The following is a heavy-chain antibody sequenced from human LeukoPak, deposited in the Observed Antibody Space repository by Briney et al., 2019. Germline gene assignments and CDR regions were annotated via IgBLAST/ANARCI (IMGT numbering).Heavy chain of an antibody. Sequence: GGSLRLSCAASGFTFSSYAMHWVRQAPGKGLEWVAVISYDGSNKYYADSVKGRFTTSRDNSKNTLYLQMNSLRAEDTAVYYCAKEAGTPVFDYWGQGTLVTVSS. V-gene: IGHV3-30-3*01. CDR3: AKEAGTPVFDY. CDR2: ISYDGSNK. D-gene: IGHD1-1*01. J-gene: IGHJ4*02. CDR1: GFTFSSYA.